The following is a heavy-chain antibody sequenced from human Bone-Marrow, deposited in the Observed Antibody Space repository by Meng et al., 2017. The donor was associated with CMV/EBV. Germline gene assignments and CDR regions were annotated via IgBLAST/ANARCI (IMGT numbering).Heavy chain of an antibody. CDR2: INPNSGGT. J-gene: IGHJ6*02. Sequence: ASVKVSCKASGYTFTGYYIHWVRQAPGQGLEWMGWINPNSGGTHYAQTFQGRVTMTRDTSISTAYMELTRLRADDTAVYYCARDVRLQPRGMDVWGQGTTVTVSS. CDR3: ARDVRLQPRGMDV. V-gene: IGHV1-2*02. D-gene: IGHD3-10*02. CDR1: GYTFTGYY.